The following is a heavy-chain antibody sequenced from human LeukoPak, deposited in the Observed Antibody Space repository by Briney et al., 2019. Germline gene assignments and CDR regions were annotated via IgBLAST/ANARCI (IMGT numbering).Heavy chain of an antibody. CDR2: IRDRGQTT. D-gene: IGHD5-18*01. Sequence: QSGGSLRLSCVASGFTFNDYAMAWVRQAPGKGLEWVSTIRDRGQTTFYADSVKGRFTISRDNSNNVVWLQMNSLRAEDTAIYWCAKRDTYHRAWATDFDSWGQGTQVTVSS. CDR3: AKRDTYHRAWATDFDS. J-gene: IGHJ4*02. CDR1: GFTFNDYA. V-gene: IGHV3-23*01.